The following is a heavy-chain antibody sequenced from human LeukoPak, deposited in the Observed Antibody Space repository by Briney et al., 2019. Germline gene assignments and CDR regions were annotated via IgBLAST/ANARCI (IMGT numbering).Heavy chain of an antibody. CDR1: GFTFSSYW. D-gene: IGHD3-22*01. Sequence: PGGSLRLSCAASGFTFSSYWMSWVRQAPGKGLEWVANIKQDGSEKYYVDSVKGRFTISRDNAKNSLYLQMNSLRAEDTAVYYCARLAAYYYDSSGYFKLRYYYYYMDVWGKGTTVTVSS. J-gene: IGHJ6*03. V-gene: IGHV3-7*01. CDR3: ARLAAYYYDSSGYFKLRYYYYYMDV. CDR2: IKQDGSEK.